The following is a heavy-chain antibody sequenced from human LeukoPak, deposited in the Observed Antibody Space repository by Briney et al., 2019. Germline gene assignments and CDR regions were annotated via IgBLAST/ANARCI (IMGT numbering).Heavy chain of an antibody. D-gene: IGHD2-21*02. CDR3: ARGSSRNYVVVTAIHHDAFDI. CDR2: IKQDGSEK. CDR1: GFTFSSYW. J-gene: IGHJ3*02. V-gene: IGHV3-7*01. Sequence: PGGSLRLSCAASGFTFSSYWMSWVRQAPGKGLEWVANIKQDGSEKYYVDSVKGRFTISRDNAKNSLYLQMNSLRAEDTAVYYCARGSSRNYVVVTAIHHDAFDIWGQGTMVTVSS.